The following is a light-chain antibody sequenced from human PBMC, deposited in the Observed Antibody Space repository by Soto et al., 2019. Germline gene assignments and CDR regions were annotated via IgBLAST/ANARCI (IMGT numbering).Light chain of an antibody. Sequence: IQMTQSPSTLSASVGDRVIITCRASQSLSGWLAWYQQKPEKAPKSLIYAASSLQSGVPSRFSGTGSGTEFTLTITSLQPEDFATYYCQQYSTYPITFGQGTRLEIK. CDR3: QQYSTYPIT. V-gene: IGKV1D-16*01. CDR2: AAS. J-gene: IGKJ5*01. CDR1: QSLSGW.